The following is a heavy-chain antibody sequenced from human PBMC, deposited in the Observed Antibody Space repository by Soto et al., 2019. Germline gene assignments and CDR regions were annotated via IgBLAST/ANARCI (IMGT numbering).Heavy chain of an antibody. D-gene: IGHD4-4*01. CDR1: GYTFTSYG. V-gene: IGHV1-18*01. Sequence: QVQLVQSGAEVKKPGASVKVSCKASGYTFTSYGVSWVRQAPGQGLEWMGWISAYSGNTNYAQMLQGRVTMTTDTPTGTAYMELRSLRSDDTAVYYCARERRDDYNIFYGMDVWGQGTTVTVSS. CDR2: ISAYSGNT. J-gene: IGHJ6*02. CDR3: ARERRDDYNIFYGMDV.